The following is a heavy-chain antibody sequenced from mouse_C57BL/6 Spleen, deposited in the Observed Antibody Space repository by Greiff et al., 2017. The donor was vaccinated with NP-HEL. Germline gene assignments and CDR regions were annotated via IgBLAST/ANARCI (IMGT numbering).Heavy chain of an antibody. CDR1: GYTFTSYW. Sequence: VQLQQSGAELVMPGASVKLSCKASGYTFTSYWMHWVKQRPGQGLEWIGEIDPSDSYTNYNQKFKGKSTLTVDKSSSTAYMQLSSLTSEDSAVYYCARSKSGYDGDYAMDYWGQGTSVTVSS. J-gene: IGHJ4*01. CDR3: ARSKSGYDGDYAMDY. V-gene: IGHV1-69*01. D-gene: IGHD2-2*01. CDR2: IDPSDSYT.